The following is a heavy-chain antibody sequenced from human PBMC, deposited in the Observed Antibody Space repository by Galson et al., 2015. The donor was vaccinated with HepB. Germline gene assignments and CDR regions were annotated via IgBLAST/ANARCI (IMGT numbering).Heavy chain of an antibody. D-gene: IGHD6-19*01. CDR2: ISSSSYI. CDR3: AREGPYSSGWPAGY. Sequence: SLRLSCAASGFTFSSYSMNWVRQAPGKGLEWVSSISSSSYIYYADSVKGRFTISRDNAKNSLYLQMNSLRAEDTAVYYCAREGPYSSGWPAGYWGQGTLVTVSS. V-gene: IGHV3-21*01. J-gene: IGHJ4*02. CDR1: GFTFSSYS.